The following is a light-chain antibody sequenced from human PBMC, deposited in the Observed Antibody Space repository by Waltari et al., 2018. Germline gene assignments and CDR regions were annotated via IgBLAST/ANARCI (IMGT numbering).Light chain of an antibody. CDR3: SSYTSSSTLVV. V-gene: IGLV2-14*01. CDR2: EVS. J-gene: IGLJ2*01. CDR1: SSEAAGHHY. Sequence: QSALTQPASVSGSPGQSIPISFLGTSSEAAGHHYVTWYHQQPGKAPKLMIYEVSNRPSGVSNRFSGSKSGNTASLTISGLQAEDEADYYCSSYTSSSTLVVFGGGTKLTVL.